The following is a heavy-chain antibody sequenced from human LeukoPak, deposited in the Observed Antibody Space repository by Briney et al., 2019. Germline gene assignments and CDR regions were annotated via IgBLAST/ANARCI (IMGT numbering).Heavy chain of an antibody. CDR1: GYTFTSYY. J-gene: IGHJ4*02. Sequence: ASVKVSCKACGYTFTSYYMHWVRQAPGQGLEWMGIINPSGGSTSYAQKFQGRVTMTRNTSTSTVYMELSSLRSEDTAVYYCARAYQIAARGVDYWGQGTLVTVSS. V-gene: IGHV1-46*01. CDR3: ARAYQIAARGVDY. D-gene: IGHD6-6*01. CDR2: INPSGGST.